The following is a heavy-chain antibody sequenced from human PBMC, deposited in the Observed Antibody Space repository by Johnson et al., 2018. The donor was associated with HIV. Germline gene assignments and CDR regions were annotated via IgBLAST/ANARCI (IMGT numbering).Heavy chain of an antibody. J-gene: IGHJ3*02. V-gene: IGHV3-64*01. CDR1: GFTVSSNY. Sequence: VQLVESGGGLVQPGGSLRLSCAAPGFTVSSNYMSWVRQAPGKGLEYVSAISSNGGSTFYSNSVKGRFTISRDNSKNTLYLQMGSLRAEDMAVYYCARGNGDYSDAFDIWGQGTMVTVSS. D-gene: IGHD4-17*01. CDR2: ISSNGGST. CDR3: ARGNGDYSDAFDI.